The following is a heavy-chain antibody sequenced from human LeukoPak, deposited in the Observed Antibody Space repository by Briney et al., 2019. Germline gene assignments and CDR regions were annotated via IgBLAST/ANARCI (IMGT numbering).Heavy chain of an antibody. J-gene: IGHJ2*01. Sequence: GGSLRLSCAASGFTFDDYAMHWVRQTPGKGLEWVSGISWNSGSIGCADSVKGRFTISRDNAKNSLYLQMNSLRAEDTALYYCAKEAESSLRFLEWLPYFDLWGRGTLVTVSS. CDR3: AKEAESSLRFLEWLPYFDL. CDR1: GFTFDDYA. D-gene: IGHD3-3*01. V-gene: IGHV3-9*01. CDR2: ISWNSGSI.